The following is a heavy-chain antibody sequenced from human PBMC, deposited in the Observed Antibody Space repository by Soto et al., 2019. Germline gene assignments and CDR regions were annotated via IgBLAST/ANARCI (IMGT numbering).Heavy chain of an antibody. Sequence: QVQLVQSGAEVKKPGSSVKVSCKASGGTFSSYAISWVRQAPGQGLEWMGGIIPIFGTANYAQKFQGRVTITADESTSTAYMELSSLRSDDTAVYYCARPIAARPYYYYGMDVWGQGTTVTVSS. CDR1: GGTFSSYA. CDR2: IIPIFGTA. D-gene: IGHD6-6*01. CDR3: ARPIAARPYYYYGMDV. J-gene: IGHJ6*02. V-gene: IGHV1-69*01.